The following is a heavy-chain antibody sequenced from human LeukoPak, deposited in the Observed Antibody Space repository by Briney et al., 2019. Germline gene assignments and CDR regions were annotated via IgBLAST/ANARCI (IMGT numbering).Heavy chain of an antibody. D-gene: IGHD3-10*01. Sequence: PGGSLRLSCAASGFTFSSYAMSWVRQAPGKGLEWVSGISWNSGSIGYADSVKGRFTISRDNAKNSLYLQMNSLRAEDTALYYCAKDKVLSGSGSPGWFDPWGQGTLVTVSS. CDR3: AKDKVLSGSGSPGWFDP. J-gene: IGHJ5*02. CDR1: GFTFSSYA. CDR2: ISWNSGSI. V-gene: IGHV3-9*01.